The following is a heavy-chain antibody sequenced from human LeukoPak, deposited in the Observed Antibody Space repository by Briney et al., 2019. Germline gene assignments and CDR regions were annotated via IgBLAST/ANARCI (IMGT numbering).Heavy chain of an antibody. Sequence: PGGSLRLSCAASGFTFSSYGMHWVRQAPGKGLEWVAFIRYDGSNKYYADSVKGRFTISRDNSKNTLYLQMNSLRAEDTAVYYCANVAGATSYYFDYWGQGTLVTVSS. V-gene: IGHV3-30*02. CDR1: GFTFSSYG. D-gene: IGHD1-26*01. CDR2: IRYDGSNK. CDR3: ANVAGATSYYFDY. J-gene: IGHJ4*02.